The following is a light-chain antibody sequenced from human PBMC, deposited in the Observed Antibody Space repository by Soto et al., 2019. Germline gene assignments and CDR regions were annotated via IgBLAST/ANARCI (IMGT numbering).Light chain of an antibody. CDR3: QQYTNTNNPWM. CDR1: QTISSW. Sequence: NQLTQSPASLSASVGDRVTIXXRASQTISSWLAWYQQKPGKAPKLLXXKASTLKSGVPSRFSGSGSGTEFTLIISGLQPDDSATYYCQQYTNTNNPWMFGQGTKVDIK. CDR2: KAS. J-gene: IGKJ1*01. V-gene: IGKV1-5*03.